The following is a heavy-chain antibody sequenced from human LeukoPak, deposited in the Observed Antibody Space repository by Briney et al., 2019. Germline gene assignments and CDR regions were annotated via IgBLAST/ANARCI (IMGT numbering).Heavy chain of an antibody. CDR1: GFTFSSYA. Sequence: GGSLRLSCAASGFTFSSYAMSWVRQAPGKGLEWVSAISSSSSTIYYADSVKGRFTISRDNAKNSLYLQMNSLRAEDTAVYYCARAAYYDFWSGSPTPDAFDIWGQGTMVTVSS. CDR2: ISSSSSTI. D-gene: IGHD3-3*01. V-gene: IGHV3-48*01. CDR3: ARAAYYDFWSGSPTPDAFDI. J-gene: IGHJ3*02.